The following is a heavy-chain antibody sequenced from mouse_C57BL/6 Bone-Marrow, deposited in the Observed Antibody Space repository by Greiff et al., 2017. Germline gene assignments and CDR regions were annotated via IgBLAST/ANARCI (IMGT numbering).Heavy chain of an antibody. D-gene: IGHD2-3*01. Sequence: DVTLVESGGGLVKPGGSLKLSCAASGFTFSDYGMHWVRQAPEKGLEWVAYISSGSSTIYYADTVKGRFTISRDNAKNTLFLQMTRLRSEDTAMYYCARPDGYYNYFDYWGQGTTLTVSS. V-gene: IGHV5-17*01. J-gene: IGHJ2*01. CDR3: ARPDGYYNYFDY. CDR1: GFTFSDYG. CDR2: ISSGSSTI.